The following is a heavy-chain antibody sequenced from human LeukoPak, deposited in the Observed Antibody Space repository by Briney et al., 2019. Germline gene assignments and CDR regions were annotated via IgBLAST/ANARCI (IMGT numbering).Heavy chain of an antibody. CDR1: GGSISSGSYW. CDR2: VYYSGST. CDR3: ARGHRSSSAYHCNAMDV. J-gene: IGHJ6*02. V-gene: IGHV4-31*03. D-gene: IGHD2-15*01. Sequence: SQTLSLTCTVSGGSISSGSYWWSWIRQHPEKGLEWIGYVYYSGSTYYNPSLKSRVSISVDTSKNQLSLTLTYVTAADTAVYYCARGHRSSSAYHCNAMDVWGQGTTVTVSS.